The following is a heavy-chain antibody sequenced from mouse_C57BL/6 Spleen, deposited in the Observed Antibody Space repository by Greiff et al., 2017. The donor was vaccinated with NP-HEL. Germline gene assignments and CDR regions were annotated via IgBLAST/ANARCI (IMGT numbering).Heavy chain of an antibody. J-gene: IGHJ4*01. Sequence: VQLQQSGAELVKPGASVKMSCKASGYTFTTYPIEWMKQNHGKSLEWIGNFHPYNDDTTYNEKFKGKATLTVEKSSSTVYLELSRLTSDDSAVYYGASAFYYDSSSCSMDDWGKGTSVTVSS. CDR2: FHPYNDDT. V-gene: IGHV1-47*01. D-gene: IGHD1-1*01. CDR3: ASAFYYDSSSCSMDD. CDR1: GYTFTTYP.